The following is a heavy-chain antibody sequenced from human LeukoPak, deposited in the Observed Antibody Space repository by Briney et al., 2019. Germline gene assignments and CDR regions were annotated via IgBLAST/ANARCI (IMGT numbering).Heavy chain of an antibody. Sequence: GGPLRLSCAASGFTFSSYGMHWVRQAPGKGLEWVAFIRYDGSNKYYADSVKGRFTISRDNSKNTLYLQMNSLRAEDTAVYYCAKGYCSSTSCYTALGDYWGQGTLVTVSS. CDR3: AKGYCSSTSCYTALGDY. D-gene: IGHD2-2*02. CDR2: IRYDGSNK. V-gene: IGHV3-30*02. J-gene: IGHJ4*02. CDR1: GFTFSSYG.